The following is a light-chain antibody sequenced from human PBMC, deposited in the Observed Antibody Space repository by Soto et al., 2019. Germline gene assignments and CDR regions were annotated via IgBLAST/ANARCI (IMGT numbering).Light chain of an antibody. CDR1: QTMRNY. CDR2: GAI. J-gene: IGKJ2*01. V-gene: IGKV1-39*01. CDR3: QQSYNAPYT. Sequence: DIQLTQSPSSLSASVGDRVAITCRASQTMRNYLNWYQQKPGKAPTLLIYGAITLQSGVPPRFSGSRSGTDFILIISNLQSEDLATYYCQQSYNAPYTFGQGTK.